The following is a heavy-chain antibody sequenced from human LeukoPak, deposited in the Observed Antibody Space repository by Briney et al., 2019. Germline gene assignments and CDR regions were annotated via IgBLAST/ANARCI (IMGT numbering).Heavy chain of an antibody. CDR1: GGTFSNYA. V-gene: IGHV1-69*13. D-gene: IGHD4-17*01. Sequence: GASVKVSCKASGGTFSNYAINWARQAPGQGLEWMGGIIPLFGTANYAQKFQGRVTITADESTSTAYLELNSLRSEDTAVFYCARASPNDYGDPYYFDYWGQGTLVTVSS. CDR2: IIPLFGTA. CDR3: ARASPNDYGDPYYFDY. J-gene: IGHJ4*02.